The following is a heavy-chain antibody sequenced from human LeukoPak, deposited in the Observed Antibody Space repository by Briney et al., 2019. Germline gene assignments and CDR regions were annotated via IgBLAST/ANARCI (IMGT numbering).Heavy chain of an antibody. Sequence: GGSLRLSCAASGFTFSSYGMHWVRQAPGKGLEWVAVISYDGSNKYYADSVKGRFTISRDNSKNTLYLQMNSLRAEDTAVYYCARFTMIVVVGWFDPWGQGTLVTVSS. V-gene: IGHV3-30*03. CDR2: ISYDGSNK. D-gene: IGHD3-22*01. CDR3: ARFTMIVVVGWFDP. J-gene: IGHJ5*02. CDR1: GFTFSSYG.